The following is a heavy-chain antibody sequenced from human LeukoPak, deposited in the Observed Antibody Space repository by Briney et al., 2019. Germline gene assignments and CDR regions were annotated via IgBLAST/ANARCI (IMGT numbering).Heavy chain of an antibody. Sequence: PGRSLRLSCAASGFTFSSYAMHWVRQAPGKGLEWVAVISYDGSNKYYADSVKGRFTISRDDSKNTLYLQMNSLRAEDTAVYYCARSRGSFDYWGQGTLVTASS. D-gene: IGHD3-10*01. J-gene: IGHJ4*02. CDR3: ARSRGSFDY. V-gene: IGHV3-30*01. CDR1: GFTFSSYA. CDR2: ISYDGSNK.